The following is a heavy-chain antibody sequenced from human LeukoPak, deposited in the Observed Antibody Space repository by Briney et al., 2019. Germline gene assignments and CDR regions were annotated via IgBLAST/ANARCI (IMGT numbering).Heavy chain of an antibody. CDR1: GFTFSSYW. CDR3: ARVGDYYGDYVRFDY. CDR2: INSDGSST. D-gene: IGHD4-17*01. J-gene: IGHJ4*02. V-gene: IGHV3-74*01. Sequence: GGSLRLSCAASGFTFSSYWMPWVRHAPGKGLVWVSRINSDGSSTNYADSVKGRFTISRDNAKNTLYLQMNSLRAEDTAVYYCARVGDYYGDYVRFDYWGQGTLVTVSS.